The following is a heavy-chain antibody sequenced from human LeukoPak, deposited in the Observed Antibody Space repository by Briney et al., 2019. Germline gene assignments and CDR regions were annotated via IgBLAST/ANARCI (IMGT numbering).Heavy chain of an antibody. CDR3: AKDSPTYYYDSSGYLFDY. Sequence: GGSLRLSCAASGFTFSSYAMSWVRQAPGKGLEWVSAISGSGGSTYYADSVKGRFTISRDNSKNTLYPQMNSLRAEDTAVYYCAKDSPTYYYDSSGYLFDYWGQGTLVTVSS. CDR2: ISGSGGST. D-gene: IGHD3-22*01. J-gene: IGHJ4*02. CDR1: GFTFSSYA. V-gene: IGHV3-23*01.